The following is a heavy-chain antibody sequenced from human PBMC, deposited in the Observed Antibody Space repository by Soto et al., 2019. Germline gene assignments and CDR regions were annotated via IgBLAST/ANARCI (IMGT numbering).Heavy chain of an antibody. J-gene: IGHJ6*02. CDR1: GYTFTGYY. CDR3: ARDEYYHGSGSEDYGMDV. CDR2: INPNSGGT. Sequence: ASVKVSCKASGYTFTGYYMHWVRQAPGQGLEWMGWINPNSGGTNYAQKFQGWVTMTRDTSISTAYMELSRLRSDDTAVYYCARDEYYHGSGSEDYGMDVCGQGTTVPVS. D-gene: IGHD3-10*01. V-gene: IGHV1-2*04.